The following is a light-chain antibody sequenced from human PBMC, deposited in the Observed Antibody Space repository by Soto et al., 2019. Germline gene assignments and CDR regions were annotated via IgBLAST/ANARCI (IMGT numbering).Light chain of an antibody. V-gene: IGKV1-16*02. Sequence: DIHMTQSPSSLSASVGDRVTITCRASQGISNYLGWYQQKPGKAPRSLFYSASSLQSGVPSKFSGSGSGTDFTLTISDMQPDDFATYYCQQYYRYPWTFGQGTKVEIK. CDR3: QQYYRYPWT. J-gene: IGKJ1*01. CDR1: QGISNY. CDR2: SAS.